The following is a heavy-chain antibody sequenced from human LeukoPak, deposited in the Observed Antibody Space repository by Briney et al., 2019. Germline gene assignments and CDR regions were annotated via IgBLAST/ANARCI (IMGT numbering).Heavy chain of an antibody. Sequence: SETLSLTCTVSGGSISSSSYYWGWIRQPPGKGLEWIGEINHSGSTNYNPSLKSRVTISVDTSKNQFSLKLSSVTAADTAVYYCARGGYNYDYWGQGTLVTVSS. CDR3: ARGGYNYDY. V-gene: IGHV4-39*07. J-gene: IGHJ4*02. CDR1: GGSISSSSYY. D-gene: IGHD5-24*01. CDR2: INHSGST.